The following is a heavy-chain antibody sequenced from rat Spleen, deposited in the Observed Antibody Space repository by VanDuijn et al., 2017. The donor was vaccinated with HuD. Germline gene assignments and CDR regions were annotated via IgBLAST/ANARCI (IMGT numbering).Heavy chain of an antibody. CDR2: ITHTGGST. Sequence: EVQLVESGGGLVQPGRSLKLSCVASGFTFNNYWMTWIRQAPGKGLEWVASITHTGGSTYYPDSVKGRFPISRDNAKSTLYLQMNSLRSEDTATYYCTRGRHLYNNYDYYVMDAWGQGASVTVSS. V-gene: IGHV5-31*01. CDR1: GFTFNNYW. D-gene: IGHD1-10*01. CDR3: TRGRHLYNNYDYYVMDA. J-gene: IGHJ4*01.